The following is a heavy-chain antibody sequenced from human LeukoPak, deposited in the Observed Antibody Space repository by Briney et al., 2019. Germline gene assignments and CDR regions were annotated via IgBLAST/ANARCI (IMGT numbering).Heavy chain of an antibody. CDR1: GGSISSYY. CDR2: IYYSGST. J-gene: IGHJ6*02. CDR3: ARGASYGMDV. V-gene: IGHV4-59*01. Sequence: SSETLSLTCTVSGGSISSYYWSWIRQPPGKGLEWIGYIYYSGSTNYNPSLKSRVTISVDTSKNQFSLKLSSVTAADTAVYYCARGASYGMDVWGQGTTVTVSS.